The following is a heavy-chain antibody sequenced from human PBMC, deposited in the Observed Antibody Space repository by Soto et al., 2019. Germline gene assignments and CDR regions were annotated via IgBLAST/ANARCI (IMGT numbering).Heavy chain of an antibody. D-gene: IGHD4-17*01. V-gene: IGHV3-30*18. CDR1: GFTFSSYV. CDR2: ISYDGSNK. J-gene: IGHJ6*02. Sequence: LRLSCAASGFTFSSYVMHWVRQAPGKGLEWVTVISYDGSNKYYAASVNGRFTISRDNSKTTLYLKMNSLTAEDTAVYYCANGLRWYPDYYFGMDPWGQGTPVTVSS. CDR3: ANGLRWYPDYYFGMDP.